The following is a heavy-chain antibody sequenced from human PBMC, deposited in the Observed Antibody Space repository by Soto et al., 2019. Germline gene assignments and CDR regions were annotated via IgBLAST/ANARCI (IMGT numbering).Heavy chain of an antibody. D-gene: IGHD3-3*01. V-gene: IGHV3-23*01. J-gene: IGHJ4*02. CDR1: GFTFSSYA. CDR3: AKVPYYDFWSGSYYFDY. CDR2: ISGSGGST. Sequence: GSLRLSCAPSGFTFSSYAMSWVRQAPGKGLEWVSAISGSGGSTYYADSVKGRFTISRDNSKNTLYLQMNSLRAEDTAVYYCAKVPYYDFWSGSYYFDYWGQGTLVTVSS.